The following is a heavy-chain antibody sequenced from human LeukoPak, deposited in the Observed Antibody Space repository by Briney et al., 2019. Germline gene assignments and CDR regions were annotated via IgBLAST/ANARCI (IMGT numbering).Heavy chain of an antibody. CDR2: ISYDGSNK. Sequence: GGSLRLSCAASGFTFSSYAMHWVRQAPGKGLEWVAVISYDGSNKYYADSVKGRFTISRDNSKNTLYLQMNSLRAEDTAVYYCARETVAGYYFDYWGQGTLVTVSS. J-gene: IGHJ4*02. D-gene: IGHD6-19*01. V-gene: IGHV3-30-3*01. CDR1: GFTFSSYA. CDR3: ARETVAGYYFDY.